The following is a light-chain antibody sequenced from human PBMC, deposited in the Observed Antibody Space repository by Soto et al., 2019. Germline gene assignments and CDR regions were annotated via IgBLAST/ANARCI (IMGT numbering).Light chain of an antibody. CDR2: WAS. J-gene: IGKJ1*01. CDR1: QSVLYSSNNKNY. Sequence: DIVMTQCPDSLALSLGERATINCKSSQSVLYSSNNKNYLAWYQQKPGQPPKLLIYWASTRESGVPDRSSGSGSGTDFTLTISSLQAEDVAVYYCHQYYSTPWTVGQGTKVDI. V-gene: IGKV4-1*01. CDR3: HQYYSTPWT.